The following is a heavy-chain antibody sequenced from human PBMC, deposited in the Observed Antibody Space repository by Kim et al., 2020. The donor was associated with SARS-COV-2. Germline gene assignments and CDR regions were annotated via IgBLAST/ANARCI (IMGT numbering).Heavy chain of an antibody. CDR1: GFTFSSYG. D-gene: IGHD2-2*02. J-gene: IGHJ1*01. CDR2: ISYDGSNK. CDR3: AKAVVPAAIRAGYFQH. V-gene: IGHV3-30*18. Sequence: GGSLRLSCAASGFTFSSYGMHWVRQAPGKGLEWVAVISYDGSNKYYADSVKGRFTISRDNSKNTLYLQMNSLRAEDTAVYYCAKAVVPAAIRAGYFQHWGQGTLVTVSS.